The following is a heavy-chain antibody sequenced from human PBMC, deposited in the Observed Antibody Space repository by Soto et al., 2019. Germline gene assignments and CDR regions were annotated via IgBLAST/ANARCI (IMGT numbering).Heavy chain of an antibody. Sequence: GGSLRLSCAPSGFTFGIYAMNWVRQAPGKGLEWVSAITSNGDSTYSADSVKGRFTISRDNSKNTLYLQMNSLRAEDTAVYYCAKGRHWKNYGVDVWGQGTTVTVSS. J-gene: IGHJ6*02. CDR3: AKGRHWKNYGVDV. V-gene: IGHV3-23*01. CDR1: GFTFGIYA. CDR2: ITSNGDST. D-gene: IGHD1-1*01.